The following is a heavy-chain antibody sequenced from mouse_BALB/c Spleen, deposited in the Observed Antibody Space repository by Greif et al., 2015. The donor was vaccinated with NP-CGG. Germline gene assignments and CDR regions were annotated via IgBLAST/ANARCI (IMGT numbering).Heavy chain of an antibody. CDR2: IDPANGNT. CDR1: GFNIKDTY. D-gene: IGHD2-2*01. V-gene: IGHV14-3*02. CDR3: APIYYGYDGFAY. J-gene: IGHJ3*01. Sequence: VQLQQSGAELVKPGASVKLSCTASGFNIKDTYMHWVKQRPEQGLEWIGRIDPANGNTKYDPKFQGKATITADTSSNTAYLQLSSLTSEDTAVYYCAPIYYGYDGFAYWGQGTLVTVSA.